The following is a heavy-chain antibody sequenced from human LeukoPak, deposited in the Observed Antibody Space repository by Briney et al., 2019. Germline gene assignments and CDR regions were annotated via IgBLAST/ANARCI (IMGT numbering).Heavy chain of an antibody. CDR2: ISGSGGST. CDR1: GFTFSSYA. Sequence: GGSLRLSCAASGFTFSSYAMSWVRQAPGKGLEWVSAISGSGGSTYYADSVKGRFTISRDNSKNTLYLQMNSLRAEDTAVYYCAKRALLGFGELYYFDYWGPGTLHTVSS. D-gene: IGHD3-10*01. J-gene: IGHJ4*02. CDR3: AKRALLGFGELYYFDY. V-gene: IGHV3-23*01.